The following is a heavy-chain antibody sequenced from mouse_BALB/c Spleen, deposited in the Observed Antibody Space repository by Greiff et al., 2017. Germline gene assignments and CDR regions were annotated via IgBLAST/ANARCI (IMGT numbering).Heavy chain of an antibody. CDR2: ISSGGST. Sequence: EVKLVESGGGLVKPGGSLKLSCAASGFTFSSYAMSWVRQTPEKRLEWVASISSGGSTYYPDSVKGRFTISRDNARNILYLQMSSLRSEDTAMYYCARGEVYYGSSYWYFDVWGAGTTVTVSS. V-gene: IGHV5-6-5*01. CDR1: GFTFSSYA. J-gene: IGHJ1*01. D-gene: IGHD1-1*01. CDR3: ARGEVYYGSSYWYFDV.